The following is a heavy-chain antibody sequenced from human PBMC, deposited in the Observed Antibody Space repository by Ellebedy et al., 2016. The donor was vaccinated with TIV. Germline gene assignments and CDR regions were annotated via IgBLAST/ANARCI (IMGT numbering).Heavy chain of an antibody. CDR3: ARDRGYSSGCDYFDY. CDR2: ISVYNGNT. CDR1: GYTFTSYG. J-gene: IGHJ4*02. D-gene: IGHD6-19*01. Sequence: AASVQVSCKASGYTFTSYGISWVRHAPGQGLEWMGWISVYNGNTNYAQKLQGRVTMTTDTSTSTAYMELRSLRSDDTAVYYCARDRGYSSGCDYFDYWGQGTLVTVSS. V-gene: IGHV1-18*01.